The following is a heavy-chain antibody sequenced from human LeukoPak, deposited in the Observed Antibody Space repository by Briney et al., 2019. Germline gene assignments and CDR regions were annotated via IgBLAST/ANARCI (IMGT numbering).Heavy chain of an antibody. CDR2: ISPSGGST. D-gene: IGHD6-13*01. J-gene: IGHJ4*02. Sequence: RGASVKVSCKAFGYTFTSNYMHWVRQAPGQGPEWMGVISPSGGSTTYAQKFQGRVTQTRDMSTSTDYLELSSLRSEGTAVYYCAREENPFSSSFFYFDYWGQGTLVTVSS. V-gene: IGHV1-46*01. CDR3: AREENPFSSSFFYFDY. CDR1: GYTFTSNY.